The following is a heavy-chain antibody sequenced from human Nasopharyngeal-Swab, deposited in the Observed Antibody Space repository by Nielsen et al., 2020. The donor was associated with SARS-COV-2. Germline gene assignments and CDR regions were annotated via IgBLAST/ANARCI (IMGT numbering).Heavy chain of an antibody. CDR2: ISWNSGSI. CDR3: ASSINYDSSGYYDY. D-gene: IGHD3-22*01. J-gene: IGHJ4*02. Sequence: GGSLRPSCAASGFTFDDYAMHWVRQAPGKGLEWVSGISWNSGSIGYADSVKGRFTISRDNAKNTLYLQMNSLRAEDTALYYCASSINYDSSGYYDYWGQGTLVTVSS. V-gene: IGHV3-9*01. CDR1: GFTFDDYA.